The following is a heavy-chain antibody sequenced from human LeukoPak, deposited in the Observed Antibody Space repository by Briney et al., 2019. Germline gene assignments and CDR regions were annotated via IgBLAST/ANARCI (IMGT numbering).Heavy chain of an antibody. D-gene: IGHD1-14*01. CDR3: ARASGDGNFDY. V-gene: IGHV1-2*02. J-gene: IGHJ4*02. CDR2: INPNSGGT. Sequence: GASVTVSCKASGYTFTSHYMHWVRQAPGQGLELMGWINPNSGGTNYAQKFQGRVTMTRDTSISTAYMELSRLRSDDTAVYFCARASGDGNFDYWGQGTLVTVSS. CDR1: GYTFTSHY.